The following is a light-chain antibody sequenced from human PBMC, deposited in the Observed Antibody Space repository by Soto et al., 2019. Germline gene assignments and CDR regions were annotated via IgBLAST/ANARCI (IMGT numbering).Light chain of an antibody. CDR2: AAS. J-gene: IGKJ4*01. CDR3: QYYNNWLAT. CDR1: QTISNT. V-gene: IGKV3-15*01. Sequence: VVMTQSPATLSVSPGDKVSLSCRANQTISNTLAWYQQKPGQAPRLLIYAASTRATGVSARFSGSGSGTEFTLTISSLQSEDFTIYYCQYYNNWLATFGGGTKVDI.